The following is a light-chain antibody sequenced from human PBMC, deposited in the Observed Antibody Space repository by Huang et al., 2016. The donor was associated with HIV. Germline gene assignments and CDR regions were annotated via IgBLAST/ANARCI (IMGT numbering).Light chain of an antibody. CDR1: QSVSSSY. V-gene: IGKV3-20*01. J-gene: IGKJ4*01. CDR2: GAS. Sequence: EIVLTQSPGTLSLSPGERATLSCRASQSVSSSYLAWYQQKPGQAPRLLIYGASSRATGISDRFSGRWSGTDFTLTISRLEPEDCAVYYCQQYGSSPPLTFGGGTKVEIK. CDR3: QQYGSSPPLT.